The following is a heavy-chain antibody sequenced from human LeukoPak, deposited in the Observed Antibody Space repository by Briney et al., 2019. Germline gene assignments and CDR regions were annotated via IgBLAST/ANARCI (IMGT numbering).Heavy chain of an antibody. Sequence: SETLSLTCTVSGGSISSYYWSWIRQPPGKGLGWIGYIYYSGSTNYNPSLKSRVTISVDTSKNQFSLQLSSVTAADTAVYYCASPRAYYDSSGYYYGGFDYWGQGTLVTVSS. J-gene: IGHJ4*02. CDR3: ASPRAYYDSSGYYYGGFDY. V-gene: IGHV4-59*01. CDR2: IYYSGST. CDR1: GGSISSYY. D-gene: IGHD3-22*01.